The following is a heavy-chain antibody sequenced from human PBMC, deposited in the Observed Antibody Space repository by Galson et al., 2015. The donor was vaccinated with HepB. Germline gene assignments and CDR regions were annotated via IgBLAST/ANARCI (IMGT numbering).Heavy chain of an antibody. Sequence: SVKVSCKASGYTFTSYYMHWVRQAPGQGLEWMGIINPSGGSTSYAQKFQGRVTMTRDTSTSTVYMELSSLRSEDTAVYYCARGDSSGYYYRPSIDYWGQGTLVTVSS. D-gene: IGHD3-22*01. CDR1: GYTFTSYY. CDR2: INPSGGST. V-gene: IGHV1-46*01. J-gene: IGHJ4*02. CDR3: ARGDSSGYYYRPSIDY.